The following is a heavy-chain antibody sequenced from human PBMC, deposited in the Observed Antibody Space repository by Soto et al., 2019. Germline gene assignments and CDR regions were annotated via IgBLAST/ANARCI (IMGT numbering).Heavy chain of an antibody. CDR2: INHSGRN. J-gene: IGHJ4*02. CDR1: GDSFSGYS. V-gene: IGHV4-34*01. D-gene: IGHD1-20*01. Sequence: PSETLSLTCAVYGDSFSGYSWSWIRQSPGKGLEWIGDINHSGRNNFNPSLQSRVTMSVDTSKNQFSLKLSSVTVADTAVYYCARGGYNWNDVTDYWGQGTLVTVSS. CDR3: ARGGYNWNDVTDY.